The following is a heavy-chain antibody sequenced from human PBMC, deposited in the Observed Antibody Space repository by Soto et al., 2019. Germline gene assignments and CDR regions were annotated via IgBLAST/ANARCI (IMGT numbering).Heavy chain of an antibody. CDR1: GFTFSSYA. V-gene: IGHV3-23*01. CDR3: AKGVSQYTPLALFDY. J-gene: IGHJ4*02. Sequence: EVQLLESGGGLVRPGGSLRLSCAASGFTFSSYAMSWVRQAPGKGLEWVSTISGSDGRTYSTDSVKGRFTISRDNSWNTAYLQMNSLRVEDTAVYYCAKGVSQYTPLALFDYWGRGTLVTVSS. CDR2: ISGSDGRT. D-gene: IGHD5-18*01.